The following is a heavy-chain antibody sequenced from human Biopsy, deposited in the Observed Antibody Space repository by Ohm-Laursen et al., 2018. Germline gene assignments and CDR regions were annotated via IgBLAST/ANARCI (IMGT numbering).Heavy chain of an antibody. D-gene: IGHD6-6*01. CDR2: INEVSSHI. J-gene: IGHJ6*02. Sequence: SLRLSCAAFGFSVSSYDMNWVRQAPGKGLEWISYINEVSSHIYDADSVKGRITVARDNAKNSLYLQLNSLRAEDTAVYYCARDSSRRAREGGMDVWGQGTTVTVSS. CDR3: ARDSSRRAREGGMDV. V-gene: IGHV3-21*01. CDR1: GFSVSSYD.